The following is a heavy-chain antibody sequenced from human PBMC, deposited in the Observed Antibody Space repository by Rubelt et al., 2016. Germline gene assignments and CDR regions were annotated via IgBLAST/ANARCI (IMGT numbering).Heavy chain of an antibody. D-gene: IGHD3-3*01. V-gene: IGHV1-18*01. CDR1: GYTFTSYG. Sequence: QVQLVQSGAEVKKPGASVKVSCKASGYTFTSYGISWVRQAPGQGLEWMGWISAYNGNTNYAQKRQGRVTMTTDTSTSTAYMELRSLGSGDTAVYYCARDWDDFWSGNYYYYYGMDVWGQGTTVTVSS. CDR2: ISAYNGNT. CDR3: ARDWDDFWSGNYYYYYGMDV. J-gene: IGHJ6*02.